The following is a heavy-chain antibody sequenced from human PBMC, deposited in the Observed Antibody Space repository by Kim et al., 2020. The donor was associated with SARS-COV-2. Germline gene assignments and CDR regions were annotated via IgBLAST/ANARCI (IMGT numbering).Heavy chain of an antibody. CDR2: ISYDGSNK. Sequence: GGSLRLSCAASGFTFSSYGMHWVRQAPGKGLEWVAVISYDGSNKYYADSVKGRFTISRDNSKNTLYLQMNSLRAEDTAVYYCAKERDYGASFDYWGQGTLVTVSS. D-gene: IGHD4-17*01. J-gene: IGHJ4*02. CDR3: AKERDYGASFDY. CDR1: GFTFSSYG. V-gene: IGHV3-30*18.